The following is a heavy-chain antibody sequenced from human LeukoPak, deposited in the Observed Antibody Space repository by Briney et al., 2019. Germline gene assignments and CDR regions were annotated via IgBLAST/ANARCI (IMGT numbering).Heavy chain of an antibody. CDR2: ISGSGGST. Sequence: GGSLRLSCAASGFTFSSYAMSWVRQAPGKGLEWVSAISGSGGSTYYADSVKGRFTISRDNSKNTLYLQMNSLRAEDTAVYYCAKALGPYYYGSGSLDYWGQGTLVTVSS. V-gene: IGHV3-23*01. CDR3: AKALGPYYYGSGSLDY. CDR1: GFTFSSYA. D-gene: IGHD3-10*01. J-gene: IGHJ4*02.